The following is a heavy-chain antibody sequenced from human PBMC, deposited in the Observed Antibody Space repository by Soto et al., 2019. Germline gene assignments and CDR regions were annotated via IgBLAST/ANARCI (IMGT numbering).Heavy chain of an antibody. Sequence: EVQLVESGGGLVKPGGSLRLSCAASGFTFSSYSMNWVRRAPGKGLEWVSSISSSSSYIYYADSVKGRFTISRDNAKNSLYLQMNSLRAEDTAVYYCARDKMRGSYRYYYYGMDVWGQGTTVTVSS. V-gene: IGHV3-21*01. CDR3: ARDKMRGSYRYYYYGMDV. CDR2: ISSSSSYI. D-gene: IGHD1-26*01. CDR1: GFTFSSYS. J-gene: IGHJ6*02.